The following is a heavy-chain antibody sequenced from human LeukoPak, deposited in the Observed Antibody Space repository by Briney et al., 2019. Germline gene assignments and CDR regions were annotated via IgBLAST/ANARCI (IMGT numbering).Heavy chain of an antibody. CDR3: ARSFLSIAAAATDY. J-gene: IGHJ4*02. V-gene: IGHV3-21*01. CDR1: GFTFSSYG. CDR2: ISSSSSYI. Sequence: KSGGSLRLSCAASGFTFSSYGMHWVRQAPGKGLEWVSSISSSSSYIYYADSVKGRFTISRDNAKNSLYLQMNSLRAEDTAVYYCARSFLSIAAAATDYWGQGTLVTVSS. D-gene: IGHD6-13*01.